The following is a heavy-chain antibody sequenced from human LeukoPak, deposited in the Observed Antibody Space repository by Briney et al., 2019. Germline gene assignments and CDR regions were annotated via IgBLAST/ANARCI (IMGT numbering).Heavy chain of an antibody. Sequence: SETLSLTCTVSGGSISSYYWSWIRQPAGKGLESIGHISTSGSTNYNPSLKSRVTMSVDTSKNQFSLKLSSVTAADTAVYYCARRYGSGSYYYFDYWGQGTLVTISS. D-gene: IGHD3-10*01. CDR3: ARRYGSGSYYYFDY. CDR2: ISTSGST. CDR1: GGSISSYY. V-gene: IGHV4-4*07. J-gene: IGHJ4*02.